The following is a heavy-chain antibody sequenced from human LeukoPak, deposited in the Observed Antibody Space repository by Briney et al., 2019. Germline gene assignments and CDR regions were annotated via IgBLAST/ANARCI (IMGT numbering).Heavy chain of an antibody. J-gene: IGHJ5*02. CDR2: ISAYNGNT. D-gene: IGHD2-8*01. Sequence: ASVKVSRKASGYTFTSYGISWVRQAPGQGLEWMGWISAYNGNTNYAQKLQGRVTMTTDTSTSTAYMELRSLRSDDTAVYYCARCQYCTNGVCYFGSWFDPWGQGTLVTVSS. CDR1: GYTFTSYG. V-gene: IGHV1-18*01. CDR3: ARCQYCTNGVCYFGSWFDP.